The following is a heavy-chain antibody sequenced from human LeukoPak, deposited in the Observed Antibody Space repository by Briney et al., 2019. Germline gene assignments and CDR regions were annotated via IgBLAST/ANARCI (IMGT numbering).Heavy chain of an antibody. D-gene: IGHD6-19*01. CDR1: GFTLSSYV. Sequence: GRSLRLSCAASGFTLSSYVMHWVRQAPGKGLEWVAFISYDGSNKYYADSVKGRFTIFRDNSKNMLYLQMNSLRAEDTAVYYCATGSGWYSPDYWGQGTLVTVSS. J-gene: IGHJ4*02. CDR3: ATGSGWYSPDY. CDR2: ISYDGSNK. V-gene: IGHV3-30*03.